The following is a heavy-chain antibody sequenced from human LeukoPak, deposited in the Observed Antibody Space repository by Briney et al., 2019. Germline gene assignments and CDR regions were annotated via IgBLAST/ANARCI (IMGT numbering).Heavy chain of an antibody. CDR3: ARSITIFGIPDSNWFDP. CDR1: GYTFTSYA. J-gene: IGHJ5*02. Sequence: ASVTVSCTASGYTFTSYAMNWVRQAPGQGLEWMGWINTNTGNPTYAQGFTGRFVFSLDTSVSTAYLQISSLKAEDTAVYYCARSITIFGIPDSNWFDPWGQGTLVTVSS. D-gene: IGHD3-3*01. CDR2: INTNTGNP. V-gene: IGHV7-4-1*02.